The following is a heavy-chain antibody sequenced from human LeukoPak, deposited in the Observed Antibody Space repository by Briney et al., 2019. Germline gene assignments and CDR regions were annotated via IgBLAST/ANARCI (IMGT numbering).Heavy chain of an antibody. J-gene: IGHJ4*02. CDR3: AKDYFGSGNYPYYFDY. Sequence: TGGSLRLSCAASGFTFSSYGMHWVRQAPGKGLEWVVLISYDGTNKYYADSVRGRFTISRDNSKNTLHLQMNSLRTEDTAVYYCAKDYFGSGNYPYYFDYWGQGTLVTVSS. D-gene: IGHD3-10*01. CDR2: ISYDGTNK. CDR1: GFTFSSYG. V-gene: IGHV3-30*18.